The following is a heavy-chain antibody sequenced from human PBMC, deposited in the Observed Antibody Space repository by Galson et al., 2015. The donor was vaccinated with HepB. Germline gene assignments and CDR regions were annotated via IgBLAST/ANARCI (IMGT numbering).Heavy chain of an antibody. CDR2: IWYDGSEK. J-gene: IGHJ4*02. D-gene: IGHD3-22*01. Sequence: SLRLSCAASGFTFSSYGMHWVRQAPGKGLEWVAVIWYDGSEKYYADSVKGRFTIPRDNSKNTLYLQMNSLRAEDTAVYYCARDYLYYDTNGYFDYWGQGTLVTVSS. CDR1: GFTFSSYG. CDR3: ARDYLYYDTNGYFDY. V-gene: IGHV3-33*01.